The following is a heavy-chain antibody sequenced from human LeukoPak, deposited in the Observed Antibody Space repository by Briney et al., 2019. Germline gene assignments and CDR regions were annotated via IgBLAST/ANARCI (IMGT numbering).Heavy chain of an antibody. CDR1: GGSINSYY. V-gene: IGHV4-4*07. CDR3: ARDDSSRDDSSGYHV. J-gene: IGHJ2*01. Sequence: SETLTLTCTVSGGSINSYYWTWIRQSAQKGLEWIGRIHFSGSTNYNPALKSRVAISLDDSKNQISLKLRSVTAADTAVYFCARDDSSRDDSSGYHVWGRGTLVTVSS. CDR2: IHFSGST. D-gene: IGHD3-22*01.